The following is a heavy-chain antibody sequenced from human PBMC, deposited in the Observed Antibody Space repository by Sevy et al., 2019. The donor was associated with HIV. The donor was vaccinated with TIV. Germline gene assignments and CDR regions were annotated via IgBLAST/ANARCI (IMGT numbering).Heavy chain of an antibody. V-gene: IGHV3-11*04. J-gene: IGHJ4*02. D-gene: IGHD2-2*01. Sequence: GGSLRLSCVGFGFTSSDYYMSWIRQAPGKGLEWVSYISGSGSTIDYADSVKGRFTISRDNAKNSLYLQMNSLRAEDTAIYYCARDGGCTSTSCLLYFDYWGQGTPVTVSS. CDR2: ISGSGSTI. CDR1: GFTSSDYY. CDR3: ARDGGCTSTSCLLYFDY.